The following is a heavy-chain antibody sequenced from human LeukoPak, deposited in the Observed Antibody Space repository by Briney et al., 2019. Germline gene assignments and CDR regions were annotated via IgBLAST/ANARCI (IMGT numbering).Heavy chain of an antibody. Sequence: GGSLRLSCAASGFTHNKSTYPFNTYAMHWVRQAPGQGPEWVAVISYDGNTQHYADSVKGRFTISRDNSRDTLSLQMNSLRAEDTAVYYCARGLNIAAAGNYWGQGTLVTVSS. CDR1: GFTHNKSTYPFNTYA. D-gene: IGHD6-13*01. V-gene: IGHV3-30-3*01. CDR2: ISYDGNTQ. CDR3: ARGLNIAAAGNY. J-gene: IGHJ4*02.